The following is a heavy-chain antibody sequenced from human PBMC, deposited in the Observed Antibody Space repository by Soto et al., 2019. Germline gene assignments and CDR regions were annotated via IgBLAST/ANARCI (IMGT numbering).Heavy chain of an antibody. Sequence: QVQLPESGPGLVKPSDTLSLTCAVSGYSISSNPWWGWIRQPPGKGLAWIGYIYYSGSTYYTPSLKSRVTMSVDTSKNQVSRKLSSVTVVDTAMYYCTRNFPYEGDSNGYFELGGRGTRVAVSS. J-gene: IGHJ2*01. CDR1: GYSISSNPW. D-gene: IGHD3-16*01. CDR2: IYYSGST. V-gene: IGHV4-28*01. CDR3: TRNFPYEGDSNGYFEL.